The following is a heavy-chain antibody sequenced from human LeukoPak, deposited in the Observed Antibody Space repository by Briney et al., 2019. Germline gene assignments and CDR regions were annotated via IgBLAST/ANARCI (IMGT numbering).Heavy chain of an antibody. D-gene: IGHD6-19*01. CDR3: ARDKAVAGYSLEYYFDY. CDR1: GYTFTGYY. J-gene: IGHJ4*02. Sequence: GASVKVSCKASGYTFTGYYMHWVRQAPGQGLEWMGWINPNSGGTNYAQKFQGRVTMTRDTSISTAYMELGRLRSDDTAVYYCARDKAVAGYSLEYYFDYWGQGTLVTVSS. V-gene: IGHV1-2*02. CDR2: INPNSGGT.